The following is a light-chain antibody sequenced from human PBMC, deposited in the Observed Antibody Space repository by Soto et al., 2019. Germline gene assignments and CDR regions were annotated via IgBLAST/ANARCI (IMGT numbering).Light chain of an antibody. CDR2: AAS. V-gene: IGKV1-39*01. Sequence: DIQMTQSPSSLSASVGDRVTITCRTSQTISDYLNWYQHKPGKAPKLLISAASSLQSGVPSRFSGSGSGTDFTLTIASLQPEDFSTYYCQQSYSTPYTFGQGTKVDI. CDR3: QQSYSTPYT. CDR1: QTISDY. J-gene: IGKJ2*01.